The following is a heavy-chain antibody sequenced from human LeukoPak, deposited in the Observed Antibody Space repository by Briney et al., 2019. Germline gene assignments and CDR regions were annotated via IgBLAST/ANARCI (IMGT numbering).Heavy chain of an antibody. CDR3: SKDGGNYYDTGGSYFMRSYMDV. D-gene: IGHD3-22*01. J-gene: IGHJ6*03. V-gene: IGHV3-21*01. Sequence: PGGSLRLSCAASGFTFSSYSMNWVRQAPGKGLEWVSSIRSSSSYIYYADSLKGRFTISRDNSKNTLYLQMNSLRAEDTAVYYCSKDGGNYYDTGGSYFMRSYMDVWGKGTTVTVSS. CDR2: IRSSSSYI. CDR1: GFTFSSYS.